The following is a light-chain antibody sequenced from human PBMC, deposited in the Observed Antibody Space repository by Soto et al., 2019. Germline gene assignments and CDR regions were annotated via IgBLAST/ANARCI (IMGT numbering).Light chain of an antibody. Sequence: QSVLTQPPSVSGAPGQRVTISCTGSSSSIGAGYEVHWYQQIPGTAPKLLIYGNTNRPSGVPDRFSASKSGTSASLAITGLQAEDEADYYCQSYESSLSGWIFGGGTKLTVL. V-gene: IGLV1-40*01. CDR3: QSYESSLSGWI. CDR2: GNT. J-gene: IGLJ2*01. CDR1: SSSIGAGYE.